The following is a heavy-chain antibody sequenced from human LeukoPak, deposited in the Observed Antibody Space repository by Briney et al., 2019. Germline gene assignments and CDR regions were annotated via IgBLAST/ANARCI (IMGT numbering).Heavy chain of an antibody. V-gene: IGHV4-61*01. CDR1: GGSVSSGSYY. Sequence: SETLSLTCTVSGGSVSSGSYYWSWIRQPPGKGLEWIGYIYYSGSTNYNPSLKSRVTISVDASKNQFSLKLSSVTAADTAVYYCARENGYSSGWADYWGQGTLVTVSS. J-gene: IGHJ4*02. D-gene: IGHD6-19*01. CDR2: IYYSGST. CDR3: ARENGYSSGWADY.